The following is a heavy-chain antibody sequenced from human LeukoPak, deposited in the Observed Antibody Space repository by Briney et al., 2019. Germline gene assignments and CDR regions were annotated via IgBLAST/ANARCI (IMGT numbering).Heavy chain of an antibody. J-gene: IGHJ6*03. V-gene: IGHV1-8*01. CDR3: ARGIVLMVYDDYYFYMDV. D-gene: IGHD2-8*01. Sequence: ASVKVSCKASGYTFTSYDINWVRQATGQGLEWMGWMNPNSGNTGYAQKFQGRVTMTRNTSISTAYTELSSLRSEDTAVYYCARGIVLMVYDDYYFYMDVWGKGTTVTVSS. CDR2: MNPNSGNT. CDR1: GYTFTSYD.